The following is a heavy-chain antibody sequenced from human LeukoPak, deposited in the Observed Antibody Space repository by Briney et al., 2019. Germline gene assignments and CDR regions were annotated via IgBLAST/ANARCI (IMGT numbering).Heavy chain of an antibody. CDR1: GFTFSSYA. V-gene: IGHV3-23*01. CDR3: AKDRKRSAITMIRGVKAYFYNYMDV. Sequence: PGGSLRLSCAASGFTFSSYAMSWVRQAPGKGLEWVSGISGRGGSTYYADSVKGRFTISRDNSKNTLYLQMNSLRAEDTAVYYCAKDRKRSAITMIRGVKAYFYNYMDVWGKGTTVTISS. CDR2: ISGRGGST. J-gene: IGHJ6*03. D-gene: IGHD3-10*01.